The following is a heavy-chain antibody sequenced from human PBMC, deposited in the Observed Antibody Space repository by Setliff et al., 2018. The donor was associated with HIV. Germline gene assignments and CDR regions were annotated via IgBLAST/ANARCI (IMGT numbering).Heavy chain of an antibody. J-gene: IGHJ6*03. CDR2: INWNGGST. CDR1: GFSFSNYA. V-gene: IGHV3-20*04. CDR3: ARLHYDIHYYMDV. D-gene: IGHD3-9*01. Sequence: RPGGSLRLSCAASGFSFSNYAMRWVRQAPGKGLEWVSGINWNGGSTGYADSVKGRFTISGDNAKNSLYLQMNSLRAEDTALYYCARLHYDIHYYMDVWGKGTTVTVSS.